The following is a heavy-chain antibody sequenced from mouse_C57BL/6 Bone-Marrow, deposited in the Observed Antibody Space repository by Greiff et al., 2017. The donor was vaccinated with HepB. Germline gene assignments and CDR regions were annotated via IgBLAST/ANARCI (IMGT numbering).Heavy chain of an antibody. J-gene: IGHJ3*01. CDR3: AKGPPRGLSGPLFAY. CDR2: IWIGGST. D-gene: IGHD4-1*01. CDR1: GFSLTSYG. V-gene: IGHV2-4*01. Sequence: QVQLQQSGPGLVQPSQSLSITCTVSGFSLTSYGVHWVRQPPGQGLEWLGVIWIGGSTDYNAAFISRLSISKDNSKSQVIFKMNSLQADDTATYYCAKGPPRGLSGPLFAYWGQGTRVTVSA.